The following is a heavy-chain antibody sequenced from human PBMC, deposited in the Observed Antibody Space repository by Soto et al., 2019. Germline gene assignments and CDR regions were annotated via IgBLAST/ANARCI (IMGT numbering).Heavy chain of an antibody. J-gene: IGHJ6*03. CDR3: ASLGYDDEGYYYYMDV. D-gene: IGHD3-16*01. CDR1: GYTFTSYD. CDR2: MNPNSGNT. Sequence: ASVKVSCKASGYTFTSYDINWVRQATGQGLEWMGWMNPNSGNTGYAQKFQGRVTMTRNTSISTAYMELSSLRSEDTAVYYCASLGYDDEGYYYYMDVWGKGTTVTVSS. V-gene: IGHV1-8*01.